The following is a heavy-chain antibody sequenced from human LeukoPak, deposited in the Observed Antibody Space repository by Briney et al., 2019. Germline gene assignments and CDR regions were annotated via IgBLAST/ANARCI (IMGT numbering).Heavy chain of an antibody. CDR3: ARVRIAVAGHTLPSYFDY. CDR2: IYYSGST. CDR1: GGSVSSGSYC. Sequence: SETLSLTCTVSGGSVSSGSYCWSWIRQPPGKGLEWIGYIYYSGSTNYNPSLKSRVTISADTSKNQFSLKLSSVAAADTAVYYCARVRIAVAGHTLPSYFDYWGQGTLVTVSS. D-gene: IGHD6-19*01. V-gene: IGHV4-61*01. J-gene: IGHJ4*02.